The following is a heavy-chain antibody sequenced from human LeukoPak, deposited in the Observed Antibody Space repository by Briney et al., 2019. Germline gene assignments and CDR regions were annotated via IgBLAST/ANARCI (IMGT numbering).Heavy chain of an antibody. Sequence: GGSLRLSCAASGFTLDDHGMSWVRQVPGKGLEWVSGINWNGGSTGYADSVKGRFTISRDNAKNSLYLQMNSLRAEDTASYYCAAGDRNGWYFDYWGQGTLVTVSS. V-gene: IGHV3-20*04. CDR3: AAGDRNGWYFDY. D-gene: IGHD6-19*01. CDR2: INWNGGST. CDR1: GFTLDDHG. J-gene: IGHJ4*02.